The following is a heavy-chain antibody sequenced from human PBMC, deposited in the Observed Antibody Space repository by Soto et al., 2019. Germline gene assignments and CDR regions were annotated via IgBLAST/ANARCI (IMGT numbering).Heavy chain of an antibody. V-gene: IGHV1-69*12. CDR3: ARGGNSGSYLNDAFDI. D-gene: IGHD1-26*01. CDR1: GGTFSSYA. Sequence: QVQLVQSGAEVKKPGSSVKVSCKASGGTFSSYAISWVRQAPGQGLEWMGGIIPIFGTANYAQKFLGRVTITADESTSTAYMELSSLRSEDTAVYYCARGGNSGSYLNDAFDIWGQGTMVTVSS. CDR2: IIPIFGTA. J-gene: IGHJ3*02.